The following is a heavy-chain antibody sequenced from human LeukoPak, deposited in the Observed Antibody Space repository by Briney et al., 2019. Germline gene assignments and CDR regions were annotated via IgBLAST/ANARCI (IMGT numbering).Heavy chain of an antibody. Sequence: SVKVSCKASGGTFTSYAISWVRQAPGQGLEWMGGIIPIFGTANYAQKFQGRVTITADESTSTAYMELSSLRSEDTAVYYCAREPEPPDPRYGMDVWGQGTTVTVSS. D-gene: IGHD1-14*01. J-gene: IGHJ6*02. CDR2: IIPIFGTA. CDR1: GGTFTSYA. CDR3: AREPEPPDPRYGMDV. V-gene: IGHV1-69*13.